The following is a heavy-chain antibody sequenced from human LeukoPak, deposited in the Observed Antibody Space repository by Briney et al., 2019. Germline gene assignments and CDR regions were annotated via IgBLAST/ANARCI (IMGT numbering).Heavy chain of an antibody. CDR1: EYSFTSYG. V-gene: IGHV1-18*01. CDR3: ARDLRPTARREYSSSWYSRRTEAFDP. D-gene: IGHD6-13*01. CDR2: ISAYNGNT. Sequence: ASVKVSCKASEYSFTSYGISWVRQAPGQGLEWMGWISAYNGNTNFAQKFQGRVIMTADASTNTAYMELRSLRSDDTAVYYCARDLRPTARREYSSSWYSRRTEAFDPWGQGTLVTVSS. J-gene: IGHJ5*02.